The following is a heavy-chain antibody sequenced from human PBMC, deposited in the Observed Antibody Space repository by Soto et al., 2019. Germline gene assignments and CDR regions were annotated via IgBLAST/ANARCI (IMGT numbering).Heavy chain of an antibody. Sequence: GASVKVSCKASGYTFTSYGISWVRQAPGQGLEWMGWISAYNGNTNYAQELQGRVTTTTDTSTSTAYMELRSLRSDDTAVYYCARDMRVEGAFDIWGQGTMVTVSS. J-gene: IGHJ3*02. D-gene: IGHD2-15*01. CDR1: GYTFTSYG. CDR3: ARDMRVEGAFDI. CDR2: ISAYNGNT. V-gene: IGHV1-18*01.